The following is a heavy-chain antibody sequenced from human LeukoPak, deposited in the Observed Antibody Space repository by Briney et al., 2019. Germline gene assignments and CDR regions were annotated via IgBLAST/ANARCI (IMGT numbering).Heavy chain of an antibody. D-gene: IGHD3-10*01. CDR2: VYYNGGT. Sequence: SETPSLTCTVSGGSISSRSYYWGWIRQPPGKGLEWIGNVYYNGGTYYNPSLQSRVDISVDTSKNQFSLKLSSVTAADTAIYYCARQGYSGSGTYLYFDFWGQGALVTVSS. V-gene: IGHV4-39*01. CDR3: ARQGYSGSGTYLYFDF. CDR1: GGSISSRSYY. J-gene: IGHJ4*02.